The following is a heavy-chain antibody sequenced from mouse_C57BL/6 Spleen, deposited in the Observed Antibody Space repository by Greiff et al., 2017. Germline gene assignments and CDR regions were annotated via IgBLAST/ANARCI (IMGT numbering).Heavy chain of an antibody. CDR1: GYTFTDHT. D-gene: IGHD1-1*01. J-gene: IGHJ4*01. Sequence: VMLVESDAELVKPGASVKISCKVSGYTFTDHTIHWMKQRPEQGLEWIGYIYPRDGSTKYNEEFKGKATLTADKSSSTAYMQLNSLTSEDSAVYFCAREGHYYGRAMDYWGQGTSVTVSS. CDR2: IYPRDGST. V-gene: IGHV1-78*01. CDR3: AREGHYYGRAMDY.